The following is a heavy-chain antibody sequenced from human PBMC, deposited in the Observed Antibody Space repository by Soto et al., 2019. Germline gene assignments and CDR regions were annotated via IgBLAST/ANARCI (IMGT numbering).Heavy chain of an antibody. Sequence: PSETLSLTCSVSGDSISTVDYFWAWIRQPPGQALEYIGYIYKSTTTYYNPSFESRVAISLDTSKSQFSLNVTSVTAADTAVYFCARGRYCLTGRCFPNWIDSWGQGTLVTVS. CDR2: IYKSTTT. CDR1: GDSISTVDYF. J-gene: IGHJ5*01. V-gene: IGHV4-30-4*01. D-gene: IGHD2-15*01. CDR3: ARGRYCLTGRCFPNWIDS.